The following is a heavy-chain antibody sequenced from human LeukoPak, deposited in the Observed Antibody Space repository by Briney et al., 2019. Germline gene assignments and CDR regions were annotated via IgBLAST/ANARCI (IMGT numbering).Heavy chain of an antibody. Sequence: SETLSLTCTVSGGSISSSSYYWGWIRQPPGKGLEWIGSIYYSGSTYYNPSLKSRVTISVDTSKNQFSLKLSSVTAADTAVYYCARDTYSSSWYWGGPYYYYYGMDVWGQGTTVTVSS. CDR2: IYYSGST. J-gene: IGHJ6*02. V-gene: IGHV4-39*02. CDR1: GGSISSSSYY. D-gene: IGHD6-13*01. CDR3: ARDTYSSSWYWGGPYYYYYGMDV.